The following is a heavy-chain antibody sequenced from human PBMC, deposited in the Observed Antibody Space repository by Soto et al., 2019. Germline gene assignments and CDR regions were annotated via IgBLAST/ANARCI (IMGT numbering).Heavy chain of an antibody. J-gene: IGHJ6*02. Sequence: EVQLVESGGALVQPGGSLRLSCAASGFTVSSNYMSWVRQAPGKGLEWVSVIYSGGSTYYADSVKGRFTISRDNSKNTLYLQMNSLRAEDTAVYYCARGRYVYYYGMDVWGQGTTVTVSS. CDR2: IYSGGST. D-gene: IGHD5-12*01. CDR1: GFTVSSNY. V-gene: IGHV3-66*01. CDR3: ARGRYVYYYGMDV.